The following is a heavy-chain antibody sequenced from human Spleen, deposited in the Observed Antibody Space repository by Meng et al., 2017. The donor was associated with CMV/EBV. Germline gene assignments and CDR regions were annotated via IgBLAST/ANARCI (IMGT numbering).Heavy chain of an antibody. J-gene: IGHJ5*02. CDR1: GDSVSRGSFF. V-gene: IGHV4-61*01. CDR3: AREWSLALFNWFDP. D-gene: IGHD2-8*01. Sequence: SETLSLTCTISGDSVSRGSFFWTWIRQSPGKGLEWIGYIYDNERTSYNPPLQSRLTISLDTSKNQFSLNLSTVTAADTAVYYCAREWSLALFNWFDPWGQGILVTVSS. CDR2: IYDNERT.